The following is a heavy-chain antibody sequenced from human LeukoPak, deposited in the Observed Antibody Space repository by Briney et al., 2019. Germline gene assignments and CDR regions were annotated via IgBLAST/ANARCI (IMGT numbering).Heavy chain of an antibody. CDR1: GGTFSSYA. CDR2: IIPIFGTA. CDR3: ARVKSGELYSGYDRGAFDI. V-gene: IGHV1-69*01. Sequence: SVKVSCKASGGTFSSYAISWVRQAPGQGLEWMGGIIPIFGTADYAQKFQGRVTITADESTSTAYMELSSLRSEDTAVYYCARVKSGELYSGYDRGAFDIWGQGTMVTVSS. J-gene: IGHJ3*02. D-gene: IGHD5-12*01.